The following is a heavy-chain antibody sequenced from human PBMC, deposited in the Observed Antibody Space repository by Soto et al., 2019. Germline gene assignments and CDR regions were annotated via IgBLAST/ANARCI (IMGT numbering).Heavy chain of an antibody. CDR3: ARGLFYGDYGGY. CDR1: GYTFTSYA. J-gene: IGHJ4*02. V-gene: IGHV1-3*01. CDR2: INAGNGNT. D-gene: IGHD4-17*01. Sequence: QVQLVQSGAEVKKPGASVKVSCKASGYTFTSYAMHWVRQAPGQRLEWMGWINAGNGNTKYSQKFQGRGTITRDTSASTAYMELSSLRSEDTAVYSCARGLFYGDYGGYWGQGTLVTVSS.